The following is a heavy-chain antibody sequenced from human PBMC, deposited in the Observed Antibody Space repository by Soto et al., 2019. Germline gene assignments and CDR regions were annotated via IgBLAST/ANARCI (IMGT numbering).Heavy chain of an antibody. CDR3: ARDWRGAEGFDP. CDR1: GYIFTSYY. V-gene: IGHV1-46*01. Sequence: ASVKVSCKASGYIFTSYYIHWVRQAPGQGLEWMGWINPFDGSRMFAQNFQGRVTMTTDTSTTTSYMELRSLTSDDTAVYFCARDWRGAEGFDPWGQGTLVTVSS. J-gene: IGHJ5*02. CDR2: INPFDGSR. D-gene: IGHD3-3*01.